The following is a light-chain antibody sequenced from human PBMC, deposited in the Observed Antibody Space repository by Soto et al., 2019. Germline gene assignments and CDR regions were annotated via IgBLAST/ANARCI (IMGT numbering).Light chain of an antibody. V-gene: IGLV4-60*02. Sequence: QAVVTQSSSASASLGSSVKLTCTLSSGHSSYIIAWHQQQPGKAPRYLMKLEGSGSYNKGSGVPDRFSGSSSGADRYLTISTLQFGDEADYYCETWDFNTRVFGGGTKVTVL. CDR3: ETWDFNTRV. J-gene: IGLJ3*02. CDR1: SGHSSYI. CDR2: LEGSGSY.